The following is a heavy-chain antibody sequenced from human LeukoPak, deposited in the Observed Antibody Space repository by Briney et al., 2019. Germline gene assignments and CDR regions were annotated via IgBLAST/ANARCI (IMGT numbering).Heavy chain of an antibody. V-gene: IGHV3-11*04. CDR3: ARVPVPAPRRGLYFDY. Sequence: GGSLRLSCAASGFTFSDSYMTWVRQAPGKGVEWVAYISGSGHDINYSESAKGRFTISRDNAKNSLYLQMSGLRVEDTAVYYCARVPVPAPRRGLYFDYWGQGTLITVSS. J-gene: IGHJ4*02. CDR1: GFTFSDSY. CDR2: ISGSGHDI. D-gene: IGHD2-2*01.